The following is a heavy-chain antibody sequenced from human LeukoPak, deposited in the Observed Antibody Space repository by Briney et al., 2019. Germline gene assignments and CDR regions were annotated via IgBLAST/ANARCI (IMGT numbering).Heavy chain of an antibody. CDR3: AKDIQGAN. D-gene: IGHD5-18*01. Sequence: PGGSLRLSCEGSGFIFGDHALSWVRQAPGKGLEWVSAISGPGDDTFYADSVKGRFTISRDNSKNTLFLDMNSLGVEDTALYYCAKDIQGANWGQGTLVTVSS. CDR2: ISGPGDDT. CDR1: GFIFGDHA. V-gene: IGHV3-23*01. J-gene: IGHJ4*02.